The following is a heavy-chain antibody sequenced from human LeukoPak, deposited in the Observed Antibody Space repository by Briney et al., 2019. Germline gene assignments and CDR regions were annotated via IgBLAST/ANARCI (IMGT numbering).Heavy chain of an antibody. CDR3: ARVPPPDILTGYSRNDAFDI. CDR2: IYYSGST. D-gene: IGHD3-9*01. Sequence: PSQTLSLTCTVSGGSISSGGYYWSWIRQHPGKGLEWIGYIYYSGSTYYNPSLKSRVTISVDTSKNQFSLKLSSVTAADTAVYYCARVPPPDILTGYSRNDAFDIWGQGTMVTVSS. CDR1: GGSISSGGYY. V-gene: IGHV4-31*03. J-gene: IGHJ3*02.